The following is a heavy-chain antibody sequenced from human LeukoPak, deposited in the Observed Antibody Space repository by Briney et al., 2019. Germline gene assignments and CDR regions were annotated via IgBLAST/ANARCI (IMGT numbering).Heavy chain of an antibody. V-gene: IGHV3-11*01. CDR2: ISSSGSTI. J-gene: IGHJ4*02. D-gene: IGHD3-9*01. Sequence: GSLRLSCAASGFTFSDYYMSWIRQAPGKGLEWVSYISSSGSTIYYADSVKGRFTISRDNAKNSLYLQMNSLRAEDTAVYYCARAPFYDTPIDYWGQGTLVTVSS. CDR1: GFTFSDYY. CDR3: ARAPFYDTPIDY.